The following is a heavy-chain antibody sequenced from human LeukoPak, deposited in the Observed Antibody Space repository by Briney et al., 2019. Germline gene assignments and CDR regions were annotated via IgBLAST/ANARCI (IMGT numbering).Heavy chain of an antibody. Sequence: PGASLQISCKGSGSNFTSYWIGGGRQLPGKGLEWMGIIYPGDSDTRYSPSFQGQVTISADKSISTAYLQWSSLKASDTAMYYCARLGDIVVVPAAGWFDPWGQGTLVTVSS. CDR3: ARLGDIVVVPAAGWFDP. CDR1: GSNFTSYW. D-gene: IGHD2-2*01. J-gene: IGHJ5*02. V-gene: IGHV5-51*01. CDR2: IYPGDSDT.